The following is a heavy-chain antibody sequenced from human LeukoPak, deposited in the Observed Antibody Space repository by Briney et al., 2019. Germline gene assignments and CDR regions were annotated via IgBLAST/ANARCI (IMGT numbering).Heavy chain of an antibody. CDR3: ASPRGVAAAGTSLYYYYYYMDV. J-gene: IGHJ6*03. CDR1: GYTFTSYA. D-gene: IGHD6-13*01. CDR2: INTNTGNP. Sequence: ASVKVSCKASGYTFTSYAMNWVRQAPGQGLEWMGWINTNTGNPTYAQGFTGRFVFSLDTSVSTAYLQISSLKAEDTAVYYCASPRGVAAAGTSLYYYYYYMDVWGKGTTVTISS. V-gene: IGHV7-4-1*02.